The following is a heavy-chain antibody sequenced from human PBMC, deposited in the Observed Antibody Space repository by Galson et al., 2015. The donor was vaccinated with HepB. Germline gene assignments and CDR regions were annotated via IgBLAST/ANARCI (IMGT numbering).Heavy chain of an antibody. CDR2: INPNSGGT. J-gene: IGHJ4*02. Sequence: SVKVSCKASGYTFTGYYMHWVRQAPGQGLEWMGWINPNSGGTNYAQKFQGWVTMTRDTSISTAYMELSRLRSDDTAVYYCARSMTTVTTFFDYWGQGTLVTVSP. D-gene: IGHD4-17*01. CDR3: ARSMTTVTTFFDY. CDR1: GYTFTGYY. V-gene: IGHV1-2*04.